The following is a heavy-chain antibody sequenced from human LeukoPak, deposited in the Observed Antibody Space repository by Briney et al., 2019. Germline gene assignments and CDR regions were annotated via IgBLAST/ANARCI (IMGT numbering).Heavy chain of an antibody. V-gene: IGHV4-30-4*08. CDR1: GGSISSADYY. Sequence: SQTLSLTCTVSGGSISSADYYWSSIRQPPGKGLEWNGYIYYSGTTYYNPSLKSRVTISVDTSKNQFSLKLSTVTAANTVVYNCAGTYDDFTSPFENWGHGTLVTVSS. CDR3: AGTYDDFTSPFEN. CDR2: IYYSGTT. J-gene: IGHJ4*01. D-gene: IGHD1-1*01.